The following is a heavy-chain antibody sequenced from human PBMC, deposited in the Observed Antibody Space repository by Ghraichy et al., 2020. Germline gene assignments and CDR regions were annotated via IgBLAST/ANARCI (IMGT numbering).Heavy chain of an antibody. CDR3: ARDSSGIYYDYYYYAMDV. D-gene: IGHD1-26*01. J-gene: IGHJ6*02. CDR1: GFTLSYYA. CDR2: TSYDGSKK. V-gene: IGHV3-30*04. Sequence: GGSLRLSCVASGFTLSYYAMHWVRQAPGRGLEWVAVTSYDGSKKSYADSVKGRFTISRDNSKNTLYLQMNSLRAEDTAVYYCARDSSGIYYDYYYYAMDVWGQGTTVTVSS.